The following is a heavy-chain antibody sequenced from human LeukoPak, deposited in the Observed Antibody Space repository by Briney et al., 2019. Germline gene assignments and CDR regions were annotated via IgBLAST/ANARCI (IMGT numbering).Heavy chain of an antibody. CDR3: SRGETYYHDTSGYFILDY. V-gene: IGHV4-34*01. J-gene: IGHJ4*02. D-gene: IGHD3-22*01. Sequence: SETLSLTCAVYGGSFSGYYWSWIRLPPGKGLEWLGEINHSENTNYNPSLKSRVTLSVDKSKNQFSLKLSSVTAADTAVYYCSRGETYYHDTSGYFILDYWGQGTLVTVSS. CDR1: GGSFSGYY. CDR2: INHSENT.